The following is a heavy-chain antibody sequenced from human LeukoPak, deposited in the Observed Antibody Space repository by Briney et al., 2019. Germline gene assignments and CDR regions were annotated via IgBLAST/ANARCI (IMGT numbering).Heavy chain of an antibody. J-gene: IGHJ4*02. CDR2: IYPGDSDT. CDR3: ARRGEAMDPFDY. CDR1: GYSFTGRW. V-gene: IGHV5-51*01. Sequence: GESLKISCQGSGYSFTGRWIGWVRQMPGKGLEWMGIIYPGDSDTRYSPSFQGQVTISADKSINTAYLQWSSLKASDTAIYYCARRGEAMDPFDYWGQGTLVTVSS. D-gene: IGHD5-18*01.